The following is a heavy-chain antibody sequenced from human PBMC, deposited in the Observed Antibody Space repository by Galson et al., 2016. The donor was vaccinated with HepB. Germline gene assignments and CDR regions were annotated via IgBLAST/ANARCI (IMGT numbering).Heavy chain of an antibody. CDR2: IYSGGST. CDR3: ARDHFGLVRGVITGYFDL. Sequence: SLRLSCAASGFTVSGNYMSWVRQAPGKGLEWVSVIYSGGSTYYADSVKGRFTLSRDNSKNTLDLQMNSLRAEDTAVYYCARDHFGLVRGVITGYFDLWGHGALVTVSS. J-gene: IGHJ4*01. V-gene: IGHV3-53*01. D-gene: IGHD3-10*01. CDR1: GFTVSGNY.